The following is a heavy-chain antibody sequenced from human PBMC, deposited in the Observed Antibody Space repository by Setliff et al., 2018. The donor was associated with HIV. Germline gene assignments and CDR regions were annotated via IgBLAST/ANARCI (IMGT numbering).Heavy chain of an antibody. J-gene: IGHJ5*02. CDR3: AKDYTTTFWEYNWFDL. CDR2: ISGSGGST. Sequence: PGGSLRLSCAASGFTFNTYAMSWVRQAPGKGLEWVSVISGSGGSTFYADSVKGRFTVSRDNSKDTLTLQMNDLRAEDTGLYYCAKDYTTTFWEYNWFDLWGQGTLVTVSS. V-gene: IGHV3-23*01. D-gene: IGHD3-3*01. CDR1: GFTFNTYA.